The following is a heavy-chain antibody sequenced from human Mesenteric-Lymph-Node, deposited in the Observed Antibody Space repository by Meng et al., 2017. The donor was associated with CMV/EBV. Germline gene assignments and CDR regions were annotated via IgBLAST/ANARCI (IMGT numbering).Heavy chain of an antibody. CDR2: ISWNSENI. Sequence: SLKISWAASGLTLKYHAMHLVRQAPGKGVEWGSGISWNSENIGYADSVKGRFTISRDNAKNSLYLQLNSLRPEDTAFYYCGKDVTPGGLDHLGQGTLVTVSS. CDR3: GKDVTPGGLDH. CDR1: GLTLKYHA. D-gene: IGHD4-23*01. J-gene: IGHJ5*02. V-gene: IGHV3-9*01.